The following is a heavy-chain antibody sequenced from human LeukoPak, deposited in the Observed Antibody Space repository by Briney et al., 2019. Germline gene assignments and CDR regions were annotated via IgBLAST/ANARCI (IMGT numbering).Heavy chain of an antibody. V-gene: IGHV3-9*01. CDR3: TKGRNSGSYYRGWGGEFDY. CDR2: MGWNTVSV. CDR1: GCTFDRYA. J-gene: IGHJ4*02. Sequence: GRSLRLSCATSGCTFDRYAMHWVRKAPGKGLEWVSGMGWNTVSVAYSYSVKGRFTIYRDNAKKSLYLQMNSLRPEDTALYYCTKGRNSGSYYRGWGGEFDYWGQGILVTVSS. D-gene: IGHD1-26*01.